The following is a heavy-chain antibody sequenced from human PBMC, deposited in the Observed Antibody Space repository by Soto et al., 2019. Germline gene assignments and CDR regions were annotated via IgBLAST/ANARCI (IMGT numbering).Heavy chain of an antibody. V-gene: IGHV3-48*01. CDR1: GFTFSSYS. CDR3: AREASSSARADF. D-gene: IGHD6-6*01. J-gene: IGHJ4*02. CDR2: ISSLSITT. Sequence: GGSLRLSCAASGFTFSSYSMNWVRQTPGKGLEWVSYISSLSITTYYADSVKGRFTISRDNAKNSLYLQMSNLRAEDTAVYYCAREASSSARADFWGQGTLVTVSS.